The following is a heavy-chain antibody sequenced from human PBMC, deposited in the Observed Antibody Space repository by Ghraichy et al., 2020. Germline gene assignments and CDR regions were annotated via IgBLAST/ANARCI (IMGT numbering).Heavy chain of an antibody. CDR1: GGSIRSDY. V-gene: IGHV4-59*01. D-gene: IGHD6-19*01. CDR3: VRDRGGWYSDLGYGMDV. J-gene: IGHJ6*02. CDR2: ISNSGST. Sequence: SQTLSLTCTVSGGSIRSDYWSWIRQPPGKGLEWIGYISNSGSTSYNPSLKSRVTISLDTSKNQVSLKMTYVTVADTAMYYCVRDRGGWYSDLGYGMDVWGQGTTVTVSS.